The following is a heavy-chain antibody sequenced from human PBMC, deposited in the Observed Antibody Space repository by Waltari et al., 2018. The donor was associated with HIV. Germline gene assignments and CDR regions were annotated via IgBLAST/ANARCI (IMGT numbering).Heavy chain of an antibody. Sequence: EVQLLESGGGLVQPGGSLRRSCAASGFTFSTNDLRWVRQAPGKGLEWVSSISGSGSSTYYADSIEGRFTISRDNSKNTLYLQMNSLRAEDTAAYYCAKVPQYISSSIYYYGMDVWGQGTTVTVSS. V-gene: IGHV3-23*01. CDR3: AKVPQYISSSIYYYGMDV. CDR2: ISGSGSST. CDR1: GFTFSTND. D-gene: IGHD6-6*01. J-gene: IGHJ6*02.